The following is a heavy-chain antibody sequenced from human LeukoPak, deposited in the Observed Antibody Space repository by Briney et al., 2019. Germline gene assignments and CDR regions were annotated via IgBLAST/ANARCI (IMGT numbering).Heavy chain of an antibody. D-gene: IGHD3-9*01. Sequence: ASVTVSCKASGYTFTGYYMHWVRQAPGQGLEWMGWINPNSGGTNYAQKFLGGVTMTRDTSISTAYMELSRLRSDDTAVYYCARVYYDILTGYYYYGMDVWGQGTTVTVSS. CDR3: ARVYYDILTGYYYYGMDV. CDR1: GYTFTGYY. V-gene: IGHV1-2*02. J-gene: IGHJ6*02. CDR2: INPNSGGT.